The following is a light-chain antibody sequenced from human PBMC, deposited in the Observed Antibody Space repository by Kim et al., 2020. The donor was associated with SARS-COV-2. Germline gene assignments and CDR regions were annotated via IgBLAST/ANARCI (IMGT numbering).Light chain of an antibody. Sequence: QLVLTQSPSASASLGASVKLTCTLSSGHSSYAIAWHQQQPEKGPRYLMKLNSDGSHSKGDGIPDRFSGSSSGAERYLTISSLQSEDEADYYCQTWGTGIWVFGGGPQLTDL. CDR3: QTWGTGIWV. CDR2: LNSDGSH. J-gene: IGLJ3*02. CDR1: SGHSSYA. V-gene: IGLV4-69*01.